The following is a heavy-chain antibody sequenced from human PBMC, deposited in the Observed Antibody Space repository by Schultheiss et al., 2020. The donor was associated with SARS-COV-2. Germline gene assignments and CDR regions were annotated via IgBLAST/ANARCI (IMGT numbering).Heavy chain of an antibody. D-gene: IGHD5-18*01. CDR2: IIPIFGTA. J-gene: IGHJ6*02. Sequence: SVKVSCKASGGTFSSYAINWVRQAPGQGLEWMGGIIPIFGTANYAQKFQGRLTITADESTSTVYLELSSLKSGDTAVYYCARDRNIALVMRYYSMDVWGQGTTVTVSS. CDR1: GGTFSSYA. CDR3: ARDRNIALVMRYYSMDV. V-gene: IGHV1-69*13.